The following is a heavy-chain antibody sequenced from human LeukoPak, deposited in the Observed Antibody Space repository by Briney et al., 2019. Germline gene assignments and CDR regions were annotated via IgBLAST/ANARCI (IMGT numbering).Heavy chain of an antibody. J-gene: IGHJ3*02. CDR3: ARDRLVGATRVGTFDI. Sequence: GGSLRLSCAASGLTFSNYNMNWVRQAPGKGLEWVSSISGSSSYIYHADSVKGRFTISRDNAKNSLYLQMSSLRAEDTAVYYCARDRLVGATRVGTFDIWGQGTMVTVSS. V-gene: IGHV3-21*01. D-gene: IGHD1-26*01. CDR1: GLTFSNYN. CDR2: ISGSSSYI.